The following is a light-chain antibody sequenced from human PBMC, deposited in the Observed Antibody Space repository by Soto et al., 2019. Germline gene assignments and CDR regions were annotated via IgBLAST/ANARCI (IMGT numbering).Light chain of an antibody. J-gene: IGLJ3*02. CDR1: NIGSKT. CDR2: FDS. Sequence: SYELTQPPSVSVAPGKTARITCGGNNIGSKTVHWYQQKPGQAPVLVIYFDSARPSGIPERFSGSNSGNTATLTISRVEAGDEADYYCQVWDRSSDHRGVFGGGTKLTVL. CDR3: QVWDRSSDHRGV. V-gene: IGLV3-21*04.